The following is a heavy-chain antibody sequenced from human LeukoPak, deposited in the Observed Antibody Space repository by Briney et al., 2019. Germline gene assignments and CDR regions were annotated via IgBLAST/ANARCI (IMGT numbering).Heavy chain of an antibody. D-gene: IGHD6-19*01. CDR1: GFTFSSYA. CDR3: AKDTPYSSGWSYFDY. V-gene: IGHV3-23*01. Sequence: PRGSLRLSCAASGFTFSSYAMSWVRQAPGKGLEWVSAISGSGGSTYYADSVKGRFTISRDNSKNTLYLQMNSLRAEDTAVYYCAKDTPYSSGWSYFDYWGQGTLVTVSS. J-gene: IGHJ4*02. CDR2: ISGSGGST.